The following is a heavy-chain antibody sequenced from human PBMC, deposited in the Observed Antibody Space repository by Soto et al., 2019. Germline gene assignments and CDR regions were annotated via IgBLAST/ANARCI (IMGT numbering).Heavy chain of an antibody. CDR3: AKDGRQWGDDAFDI. D-gene: IGHD6-19*01. V-gene: IGHV3-30*18. J-gene: IGHJ3*02. Sequence: QVQLVESGGGVVQPGRSLRLSCAASGFIFSFYGMHWVRQAPGKGLEWVAVISYDGSNKYFADSVKGRFTISRDNSKNTLYLQMNSLRAEDTALYYCAKDGRQWGDDAFDIWGQGTMVTVSS. CDR2: ISYDGSNK. CDR1: GFIFSFYG.